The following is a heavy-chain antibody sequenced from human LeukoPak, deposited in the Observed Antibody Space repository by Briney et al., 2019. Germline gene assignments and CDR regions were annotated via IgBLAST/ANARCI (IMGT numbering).Heavy chain of an antibody. Sequence: PSETLSLTCTVSGGSISSGDYYWSWIRQPPGKGLEWIGYIYYSGSTYYNPSLKSRVTISVDTSKNQFSLKLSSVTAADTAVYYCASWGSGYFDSVDAFDIWGQGTMVTVSS. D-gene: IGHD3-22*01. CDR3: ASWGSGYFDSVDAFDI. J-gene: IGHJ3*02. V-gene: IGHV4-30-4*08. CDR1: GGSISSGDYY. CDR2: IYYSGST.